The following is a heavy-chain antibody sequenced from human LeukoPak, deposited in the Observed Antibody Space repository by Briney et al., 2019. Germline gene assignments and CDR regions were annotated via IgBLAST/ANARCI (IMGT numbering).Heavy chain of an antibody. CDR2: IRSKANSYAT. Sequence: PGGSLRLSCVDSGVTFSNYWMSWVRQAPGKGLEWVGRIRSKANSYATLYAASVKGRFTIPRDDSKNTAYLQMNSLKTEDTAVYYCTRPLDYDSSGPDAFDIWGQGTMVTVSS. CDR3: TRPLDYDSSGPDAFDI. CDR1: GVTFSNYW. D-gene: IGHD3-22*01. J-gene: IGHJ3*02. V-gene: IGHV3-73*01.